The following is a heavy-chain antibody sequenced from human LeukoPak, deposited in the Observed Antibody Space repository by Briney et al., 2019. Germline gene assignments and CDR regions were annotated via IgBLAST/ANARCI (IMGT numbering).Heavy chain of an antibody. J-gene: IGHJ3*02. CDR1: GFTFSSYG. V-gene: IGHV3-30*03. CDR3: ARALRLRYFDWPRSLKNSPDAFDI. CDR2: ISYDGSNK. D-gene: IGHD3-9*01. Sequence: GGSLRLSCAASGFTFSSYGMHWVRQAPGKGLEWVAVISYDGSNKYYADSVKGRFTISRDNSKNTLYLQMNSLRAEDTAVYYCARALRLRYFDWPRSLKNSPDAFDIWGQGTMVTVSS.